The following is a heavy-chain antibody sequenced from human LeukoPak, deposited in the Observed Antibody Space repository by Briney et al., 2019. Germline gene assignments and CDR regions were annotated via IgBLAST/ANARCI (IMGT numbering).Heavy chain of an antibody. CDR1: GGSISSYY. V-gene: IGHV4-4*07. CDR2: IYTSGTI. D-gene: IGHD3-10*01. J-gene: IGHJ5*02. Sequence: PSETLSLTCTVSGGSISSYYWSWIRQPAGTALEWIGRIYTSGTITYNPSLKSRVTMSVDTSKTQFSLKLSSVTAADTAVYYCARDKGQYGSGTRGFTWFDPWGQGTLVTVSS. CDR3: ARDKGQYGSGTRGFTWFDP.